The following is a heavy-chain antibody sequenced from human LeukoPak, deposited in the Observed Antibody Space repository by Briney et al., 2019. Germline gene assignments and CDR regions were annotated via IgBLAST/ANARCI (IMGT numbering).Heavy chain of an antibody. CDR3: ARVCSMVRGVIIYYYYYMDV. D-gene: IGHD3-10*01. V-gene: IGHV3-11*01. CDR1: GFTFSTYA. CDR2: ISSSGSTI. J-gene: IGHJ6*03. Sequence: PGTSLRLSCVTSGFTFSTYAVHWIRQAPGKGLEWVSYISSSGSTIYYADSVKGRFTISRDNAKNSLYLQMNSLRAEDTAVYYCARVCSMVRGVIIYYYYYMDVWGKGTTVTISS.